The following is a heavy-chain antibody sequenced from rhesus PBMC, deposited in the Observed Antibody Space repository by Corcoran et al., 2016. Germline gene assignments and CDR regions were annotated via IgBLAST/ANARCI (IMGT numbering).Heavy chain of an antibody. CDR2: INPKTGGT. CDR1: GYTFTDSY. V-gene: IGHV1-138*01. Sequence: QVQLVQSGAEVQKPGSSVKVSCKASGYTFTDSYMPWVRPTPGQGLEWMGEINPKTGGTNYAQKFQGRVTMTRDTSTSTAYMELSSLRSEDTAVYYCTREGIAAAGTLDYWGQGVLVTVSS. J-gene: IGHJ4*01. D-gene: IGHD6-25*01. CDR3: TREGIAAAGTLDY.